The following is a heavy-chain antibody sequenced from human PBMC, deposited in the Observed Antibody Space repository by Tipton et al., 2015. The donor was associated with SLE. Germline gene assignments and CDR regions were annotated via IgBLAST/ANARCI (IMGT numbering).Heavy chain of an antibody. CDR3: ASSYGDFSWFDP. Sequence: TLSLTCTVSGGSISRSSYYWGWIRQPPGKGLEWIGSIYYSGNTYYNPSLKSRVTISVDTSKNQFALKLSSVTAADTAVYYCASSYGDFSWFDPWAREPWSPSPQ. CDR1: GGSISRSSYY. V-gene: IGHV4-39*06. J-gene: IGHJ5*02. D-gene: IGHD4-17*01. CDR2: IYYSGNT.